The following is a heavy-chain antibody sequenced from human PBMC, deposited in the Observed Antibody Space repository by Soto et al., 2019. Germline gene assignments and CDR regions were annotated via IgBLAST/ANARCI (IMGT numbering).Heavy chain of an antibody. V-gene: IGHV4-4*02. D-gene: IGHD4-4*01. CDR2: IYHSGST. CDR1: GGSISSSNW. J-gene: IGHJ5*02. CDR3: ARVWLRGLYSNYDAGFDP. Sequence: SETLSLTCAVSGGSISSSNWWSWVRQPPGKGLEWIGEIYHSGSTNYNPSLKSRVTISVDKSKNQFSLKLSSVTAADTAVYYCARVWLRGLYSNYDAGFDPWGQGTLVTVSS.